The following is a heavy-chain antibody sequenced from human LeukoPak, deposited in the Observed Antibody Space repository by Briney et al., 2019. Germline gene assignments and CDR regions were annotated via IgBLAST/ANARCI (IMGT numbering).Heavy chain of an antibody. CDR1: GYTFTGYY. V-gene: IGHV1-2*02. CDR2: INPNSGGT. J-gene: IGHJ4*02. D-gene: IGHD1-1*01. Sequence: ASVKVSCKASGYTFTGYYMHWVRRAPGQGLEWMGWINPNSGGTNYAQKFQGRVTMTRDTSISTAYMELSRLRSDDTAVYYCARYPPPGSAMGTPGIGYWGQGTLVTVSS. CDR3: ARYPPPGSAMGTPGIGY.